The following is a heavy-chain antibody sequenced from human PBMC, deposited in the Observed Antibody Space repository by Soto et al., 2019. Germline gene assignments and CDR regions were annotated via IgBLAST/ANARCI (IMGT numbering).Heavy chain of an antibody. J-gene: IGHJ6*03. D-gene: IGHD2-2*01. CDR2: INAGNGNT. CDR3: ARGHLAVVPVASWYFYMDV. CDR1: GYTFTNYA. Sequence: QVQLVQSGAEVEKPGASVKVSCKASGYTFTNYAVHWVRQAPGQRLEWMGWINAGNGNTRYSQKFQGRVTITRDTSARTAYMELCSLRSEDTAVYYCARGHLAVVPVASWYFYMDVWGKGTTVTVSS. V-gene: IGHV1-3*01.